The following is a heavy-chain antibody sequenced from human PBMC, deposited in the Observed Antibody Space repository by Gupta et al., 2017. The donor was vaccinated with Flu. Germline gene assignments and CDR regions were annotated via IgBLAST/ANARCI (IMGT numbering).Heavy chain of an antibody. Sequence: VQLLESGGGLVQPAASLISTCSASAVDFSDYAFSLVRLAPGKGLEWIAFINKNAVTYYPESMKDRVTISRDNARNSVYLQVSSLRVDDTALYYCARGHWDSWGQGTLVTVSS. CDR1: AVDFSDYA. J-gene: IGHJ4*02. V-gene: IGHV3-48*03. CDR2: INKNAVT. CDR3: ARGHWDS.